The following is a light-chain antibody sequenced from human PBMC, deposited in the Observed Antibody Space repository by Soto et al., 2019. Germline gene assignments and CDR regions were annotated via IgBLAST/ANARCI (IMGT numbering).Light chain of an antibody. CDR3: QQYNSDRA. V-gene: IGKV1-5*03. Sequence: DIQMTQSPSTLSASVGDTVTITCRASQSIDTWLAWHQQKPGRAPKLLISKASTLESGVPSRFSGSGSGTDFTLTISGLQPDDFAIYYCQQYNSDRAFGQGTKVEI. CDR1: QSIDTW. J-gene: IGKJ1*01. CDR2: KAS.